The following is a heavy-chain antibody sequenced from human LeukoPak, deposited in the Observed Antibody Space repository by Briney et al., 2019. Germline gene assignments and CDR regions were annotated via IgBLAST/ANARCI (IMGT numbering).Heavy chain of an antibody. J-gene: IGHJ3*02. Sequence: GGSLRLACAASGFTFSTYAMSWVRQAPGKGLEWVSAIGGSGGSTYYADSVKGRFTISRDNAKNSLYLQVNILRAEDTAVYYCARDRDSYIIDAFDIWGQGTMVTVSS. D-gene: IGHD2-21*01. CDR1: GFTFSTYA. CDR3: ARDRDSYIIDAFDI. V-gene: IGHV3-23*01. CDR2: IGGSGGST.